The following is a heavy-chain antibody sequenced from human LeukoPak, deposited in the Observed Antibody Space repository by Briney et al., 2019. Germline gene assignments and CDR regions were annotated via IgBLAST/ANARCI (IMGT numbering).Heavy chain of an antibody. CDR1: GYSISSGYY. V-gene: IGHV4-38-2*02. CDR2: IYHSGST. CDR3: ARRTTYFGWRPSESPSCFDY. Sequence: SKTLSLTCTVSGYSISSGYYWGWTRPPPGKGLEWIGSIYHSGSTDYNPSLKGRVTISIDTTTSEFSLTLSSVTAADTAVYYCARRTTYFGWRPSESPSCFDYWGQGTLVTVSS. D-gene: IGHD3-9*01. J-gene: IGHJ4*02.